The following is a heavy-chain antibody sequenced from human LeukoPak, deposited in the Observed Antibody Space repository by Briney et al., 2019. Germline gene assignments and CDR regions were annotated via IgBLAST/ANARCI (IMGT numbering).Heavy chain of an antibody. D-gene: IGHD3-10*01. CDR2: ISTHNGIT. J-gene: IGHJ4*02. Sequence: GSVKVSCKASGYTFSNYGISWVRQAPGQGLEWMGWISTHNGITNYAQRLQGRVTMTTDTSTTTAYMEVRSLRSDDTAVYYCARVHYYGSGLSSYFDYWGQGTLVTVSS. V-gene: IGHV1-18*01. CDR3: ARVHYYGSGLSSYFDY. CDR1: GYTFSNYG.